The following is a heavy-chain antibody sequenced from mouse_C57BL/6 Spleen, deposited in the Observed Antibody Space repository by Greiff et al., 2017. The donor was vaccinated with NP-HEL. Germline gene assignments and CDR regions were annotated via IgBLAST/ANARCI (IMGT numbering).Heavy chain of an antibody. V-gene: IGHV1-81*01. CDR3: ARDFITTVDWYFDV. CDR1: GYTFTSYG. Sequence: ESGAELARPGASVKLSCKASGYTFTSYGISWVKQRTGQGLEWIGEIYPRSGNTYYNEKFKGKATLTADKSSSTAYMELRSLTSEDSAVYFCARDFITTVDWYFDVWGTGTTVTVSS. CDR2: IYPRSGNT. J-gene: IGHJ1*03. D-gene: IGHD1-1*01.